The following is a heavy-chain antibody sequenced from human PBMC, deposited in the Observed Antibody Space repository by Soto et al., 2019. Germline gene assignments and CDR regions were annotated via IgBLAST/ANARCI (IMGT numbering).Heavy chain of an antibody. D-gene: IGHD6-6*01. Sequence: GGSLRLSCAASGFTFSSYAMHWVRQAPGKGLEWVAVISYDGSNKYYADSVKGRFTISRDNSKNTLYLQMNSLRAEDTAVYYCARDRRGTIAARPGNYFDYWGQGTLVTVSS. CDR3: ARDRRGTIAARPGNYFDY. V-gene: IGHV3-30*04. J-gene: IGHJ4*02. CDR1: GFTFSSYA. CDR2: ISYDGSNK.